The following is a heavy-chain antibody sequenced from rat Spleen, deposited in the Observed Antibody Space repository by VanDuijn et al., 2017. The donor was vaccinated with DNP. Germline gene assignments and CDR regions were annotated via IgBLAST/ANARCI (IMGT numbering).Heavy chain of an antibody. CDR1: GFTFSNYG. J-gene: IGHJ3*01. CDR3: TKPASYGGFWFAH. D-gene: IGHD1-11*01. CDR2: ISIGGSVT. Sequence: EVQLVESGGGFVQPGRSLKLSCAASGFTFSNYGMAWVRQAPTKGLEWVASISIGGSVTNYGDSVKGRFTISRDNEKSTLYLQMDSLRSEDTATYYCTKPASYGGFWFAHWGQGTLVTVSS. V-gene: IGHV5S13*01.